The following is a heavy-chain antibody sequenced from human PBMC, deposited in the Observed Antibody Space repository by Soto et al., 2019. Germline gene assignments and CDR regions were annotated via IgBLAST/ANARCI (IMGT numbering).Heavy chain of an antibody. CDR3: ARLPYSAYNRHFDY. D-gene: IGHD4-4*01. Sequence: GTPGPSSTASGFIVSHYYAGVICQAPGKVLAWVSHINPTSGRINDAEYVKGRFTIPRDNARNSLYLQMNSLTADDTAMYYCARLPYSAYNRHFDYWGQGT. CDR2: INPTSGRI. V-gene: IGHV3-11*06. J-gene: IGHJ4*02. CDR1: GFIVSHYY.